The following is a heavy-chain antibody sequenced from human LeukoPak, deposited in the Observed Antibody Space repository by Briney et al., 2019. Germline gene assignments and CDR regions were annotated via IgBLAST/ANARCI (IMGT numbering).Heavy chain of an antibody. D-gene: IGHD6-6*01. Sequence: ASVKVSCKASGYTFTSYGISWVRQAPGQGPEWMGLINPSGGSTSYAQKFQGRVTMTRDMSTNTVYMDLSSLRSDDTAVYYCARDSYSGWQLDEFHYYGMDVWGQGTTVIVSS. J-gene: IGHJ6*02. V-gene: IGHV1-46*01. CDR2: INPSGGST. CDR3: ARDSYSGWQLDEFHYYGMDV. CDR1: GYTFTSYG.